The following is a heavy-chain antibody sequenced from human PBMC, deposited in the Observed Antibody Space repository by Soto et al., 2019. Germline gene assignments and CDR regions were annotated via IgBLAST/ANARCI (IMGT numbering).Heavy chain of an antibody. J-gene: IGHJ6*02. CDR3: AKDRRGVELPNGMDV. V-gene: IGHV3-30*18. Sequence: QVQLVESGGGVVQPGRSLRLSCAASGFTFSSYGMHWVRQAPGKGLEWVAVISYDGSNKYYADSLKGRFTISRDNSKNTLYLQMNSLRAEDTAVYYCAKDRRGVELPNGMDVWGQGTTFTVSS. CDR1: GFTFSSYG. D-gene: IGHD1-7*01. CDR2: ISYDGSNK.